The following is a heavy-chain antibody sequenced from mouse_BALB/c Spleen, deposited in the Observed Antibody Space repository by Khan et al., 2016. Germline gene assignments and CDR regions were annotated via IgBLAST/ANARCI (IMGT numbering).Heavy chain of an antibody. CDR3: ARDNVVYYGSSYDY. CDR2: IRNKANGYTT. J-gene: IGHJ2*01. V-gene: IGHV7-3*02. CDR1: GFTFTDYY. D-gene: IGHD1-1*01. Sequence: EVELVESGGGLVQPGGSLRLSCATSGFTFTDYYMSWVRQPPGKALEWLGFIRNKANGYTTEYSASVKGRFTISRDNSQSILYLQMNTLRAEDIATYYCARDNVVYYGSSYDYWGQGTTLTVSS.